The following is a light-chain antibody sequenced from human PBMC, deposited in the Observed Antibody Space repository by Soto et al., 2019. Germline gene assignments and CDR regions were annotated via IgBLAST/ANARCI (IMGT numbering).Light chain of an antibody. Sequence: EIVMTQSPGALSLSPGERATLSCRASQSVSSYLAWYQQKPGQPPRLLIYDASTRATATPERFSGSGSGTDFTLTISRLEPEDFAVYYCHQYDTIVQTFGQGTKVDIK. CDR1: QSVSSY. J-gene: IGKJ1*01. CDR2: DAS. CDR3: HQYDTIVQT. V-gene: IGKV3-20*01.